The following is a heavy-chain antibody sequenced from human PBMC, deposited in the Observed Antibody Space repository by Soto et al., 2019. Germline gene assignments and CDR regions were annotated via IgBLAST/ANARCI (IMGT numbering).Heavy chain of an antibody. CDR3: AKGLTVGYYYGMDA. CDR1: GFTFSSYA. CDR2: ISGSGGST. J-gene: IGHJ6*02. V-gene: IGHV3-23*01. D-gene: IGHD4-4*01. Sequence: GGSLRLSCAASGFTFSSYAMSWVRQAPGKGLEWVSAISGSGGSTYYADSVKGRFTISRDNSKNTLYLQMNSLRAEDTAVYHYAKGLTVGYYYGMDAWGQGTTVTVSS.